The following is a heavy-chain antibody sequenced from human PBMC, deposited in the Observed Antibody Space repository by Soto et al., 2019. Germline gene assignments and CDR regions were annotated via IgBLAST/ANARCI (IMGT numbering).Heavy chain of an antibody. CDR2: IIPIFGTA. J-gene: IGHJ6*02. Sequence: ASVKVSCKASGGTFSSYAISWVRQAPGQGLEWMGGIIPIFGTANYAQKFQGRVTITADESTSTAYMELSSLRSEDTAVYYCAREAGYSGYDVYHYYGMDVWGQGTTVTVSS. CDR3: AREAGYSGYDVYHYYGMDV. CDR1: GGTFSSYA. V-gene: IGHV1-69*13. D-gene: IGHD5-12*01.